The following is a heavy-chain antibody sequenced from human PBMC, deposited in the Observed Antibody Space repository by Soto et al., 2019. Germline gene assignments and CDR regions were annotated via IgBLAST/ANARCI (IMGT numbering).Heavy chain of an antibody. Sequence: SETLSLTCAVSGDSISSGGYSWSWIRQPPGKGLEWIGYIYHSGSTHYNPSLKSRVTISVDRSKNQFSLKLSSVTAADTAVYYCARGGDGYKLVYWGQGTLVTVSS. CDR2: IYHSGST. CDR3: ARGGDGYKLVY. V-gene: IGHV4-30-2*01. D-gene: IGHD5-12*01. J-gene: IGHJ4*02. CDR1: GDSISSGGYS.